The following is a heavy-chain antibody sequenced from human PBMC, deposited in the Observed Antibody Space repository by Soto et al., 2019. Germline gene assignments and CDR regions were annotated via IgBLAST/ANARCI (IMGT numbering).Heavy chain of an antibody. CDR2: INHSGRV. V-gene: IGHV4-34*01. Sequence: SETLSLTCAVYGGSFSGHSWTWIRQSPGKGLEWIGDINHSGRVNYSPSLKSRVTISLDTSKNQFSPTLSAVTAADTAMYYCSTRAYDTNGYYRFDPWGQGTLVTVSS. D-gene: IGHD3-22*01. CDR1: GGSFSGHS. CDR3: STRAYDTNGYYRFDP. J-gene: IGHJ5*01.